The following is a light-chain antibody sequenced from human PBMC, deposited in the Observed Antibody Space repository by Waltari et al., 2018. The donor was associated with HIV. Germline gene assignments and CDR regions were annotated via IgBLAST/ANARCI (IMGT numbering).Light chain of an antibody. Sequence: QSVLTQPPSVSGAPGQRVTISCTGSSSNIGAGYDVHWYQQLPGTAPKRLIYGNSNRPSGFPDRCSGAKSGTSASLAITGLQAGDEADYYCQSYDSSLSGSGVFGGGTKLTVL. J-gene: IGLJ3*02. CDR3: QSYDSSLSGSGV. CDR2: GNS. V-gene: IGLV1-40*01. CDR1: SSNIGAGYD.